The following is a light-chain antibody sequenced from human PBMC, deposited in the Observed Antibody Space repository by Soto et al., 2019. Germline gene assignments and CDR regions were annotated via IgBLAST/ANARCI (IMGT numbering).Light chain of an antibody. CDR2: GAS. Sequence: ETLMTQSPATLSAPPGERVTLSCRASQNINSNLAWYQQKPGQAPRVLIYGASSRASGIPDRFSGSGSGTDFTLTISRVEHDDFAFYYCQQYHNWTPLTFGGGTRVEIK. CDR1: QNINSN. J-gene: IGKJ4*01. CDR3: QQYHNWTPLT. V-gene: IGKV3D-15*01.